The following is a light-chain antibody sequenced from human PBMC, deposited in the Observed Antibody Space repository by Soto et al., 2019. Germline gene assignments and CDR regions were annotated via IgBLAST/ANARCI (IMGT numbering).Light chain of an antibody. CDR2: DTN. J-gene: IGLJ2*01. V-gene: IGLV7-46*01. CDR1: TGAVTSGHY. CDR3: LLSYSDAVV. Sequence: QAVVTQEPSLTVSPGGTGTLTCGSSTGAVTSGHYPYWFQQKPGQAPRTLIYDTNNKHSWTPARFSGSLLGGKAALTLSGAQPEDEAEYYCLLSYSDAVVFGGGTKLTVL.